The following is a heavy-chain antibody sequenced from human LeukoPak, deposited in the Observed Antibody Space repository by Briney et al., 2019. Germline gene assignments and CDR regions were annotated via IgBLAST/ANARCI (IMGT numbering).Heavy chain of an antibody. V-gene: IGHV3-30*03. CDR1: GFTFSSYG. D-gene: IGHD3-3*01. CDR2: ISYDGSNK. CDR3: ARDSTDPTYTIFGVAAWGYYYGMDV. Sequence: GRSLRLSCAASGFTFSSYGMHWVRQAPGKGLEWVAVISYDGSNKYYADSVKGRFTISRDNSKNTLYLQMNSLRAEDTAVYYCARDSTDPTYTIFGVAAWGYYYGMDVWGQGTTATVSS. J-gene: IGHJ6*02.